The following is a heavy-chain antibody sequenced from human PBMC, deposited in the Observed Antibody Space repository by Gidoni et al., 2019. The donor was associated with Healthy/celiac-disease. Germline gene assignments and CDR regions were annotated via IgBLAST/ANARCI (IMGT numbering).Heavy chain of an antibody. CDR2: IYSGGST. V-gene: IGHV3-53*01. Sequence: EVQLVESGGGLIQPGGSLRLSCAASGFTVSSNYMSWVRQAPGKGLEWVSVIYSGGSTYYADSVKGRFTISRDNSKNTLYLQMNSLRAEDTAVYYCARGRKQWELLGYYFDYWGQGTLVTVSS. CDR3: ARGRKQWELLGYYFDY. D-gene: IGHD1-26*01. J-gene: IGHJ4*02. CDR1: GFTVSSNY.